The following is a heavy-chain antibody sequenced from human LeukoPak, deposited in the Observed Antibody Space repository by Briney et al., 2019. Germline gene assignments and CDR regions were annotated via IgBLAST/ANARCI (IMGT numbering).Heavy chain of an antibody. D-gene: IGHD6-13*01. V-gene: IGHV3-48*03. CDR3: ARGHSSSWSGGFFDY. Sequence: PGGSLRLSCAASGFTFSSYEMNWVRQAPGKGLEWVSYISSSGSTIYYADSVKGRFTISRDNSKNTLYLQMNSLRAEDTAVYYCARGHSSSWSGGFFDYWGQGTLVTVSS. CDR2: ISSSGSTI. CDR1: GFTFSSYE. J-gene: IGHJ4*02.